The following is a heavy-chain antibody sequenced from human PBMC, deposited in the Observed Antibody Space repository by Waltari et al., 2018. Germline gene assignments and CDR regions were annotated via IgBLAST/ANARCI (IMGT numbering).Heavy chain of an antibody. V-gene: IGHV3-53*01. D-gene: IGHD1-26*01. J-gene: IGHJ4*02. CDR2: IYSGGST. CDR3: ARDLGGGSYYNDY. CDR1: GFTVSSNY. Sequence: EVQLVESGGGLIQPGGSLRLSCAASGFTVSSNYMSWVRQAPGKGREGVSVIYSGGSTYYADSVKGRFTISRDNSKNTLYLQMNSLRAEDTAVYYCARDLGGGSYYNDYWGQGTLVTVSS.